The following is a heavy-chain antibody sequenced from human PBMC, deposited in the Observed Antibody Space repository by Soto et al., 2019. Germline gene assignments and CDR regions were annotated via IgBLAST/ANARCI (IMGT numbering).Heavy chain of an antibody. J-gene: IGHJ6*02. CDR2: IYDSETT. CDR3: ARDRQSEIVAMLASNGMDV. D-gene: IGHD5-12*01. V-gene: IGHV4-30-4*01. Sequence: QVQLQESGPGLVKPSQTLSLSSTVSGGSINSDDSYWSWLRQPPGRGLEWIGYIYDSETTYYNPSLKSRVTISVVTSKNQFSLKLNSVTAADTAVYYCARDRQSEIVAMLASNGMDVWGQGTTVIVSS. CDR1: GGSINSDDSY.